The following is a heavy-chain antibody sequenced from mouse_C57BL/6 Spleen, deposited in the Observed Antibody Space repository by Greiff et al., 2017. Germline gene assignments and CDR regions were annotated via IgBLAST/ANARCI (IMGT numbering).Heavy chain of an antibody. J-gene: IGHJ2*01. CDR2: IYPSDGNT. D-gene: IGHD2-3*01. CDR1: GYTFPDHS. CDR3: ARDDGYYEGYFDY. V-gene: IGHV1-78*01. Sequence: VQLQQSDAELVQPVASVKISCKVSGYTFPDHSIPWMKQSPEQGLEWIGYIYPSDGNTKYNEKFKGKATLTADKSSSTAYMQLNSLTSEDSAVYFCARDDGYYEGYFDYWGQGTTLTVSS.